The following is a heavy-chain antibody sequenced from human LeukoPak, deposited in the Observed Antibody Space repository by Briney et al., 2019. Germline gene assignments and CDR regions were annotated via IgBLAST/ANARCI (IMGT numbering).Heavy chain of an antibody. CDR1: GGSISSYY. CDR2: IYYSGST. CDR3: ARAPPYYDFWSGYYTGYAFDI. Sequence: SETLSLTCTVSGGSISSYYWSWIRQPPGKGLEWIGYIYYSGSTNYNPSLKSRVTISVDTSKNQFSLKLSSVTAADTAVYYCARAPPYYDFWSGYYTGYAFDIWGQGTMVTVSS. J-gene: IGHJ3*02. V-gene: IGHV4-59*01. D-gene: IGHD3-3*01.